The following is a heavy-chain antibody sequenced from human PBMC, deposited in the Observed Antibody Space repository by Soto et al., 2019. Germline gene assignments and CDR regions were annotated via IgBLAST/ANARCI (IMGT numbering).Heavy chain of an antibody. CDR1: GFTFSNYA. D-gene: IGHD3-10*01. Sequence: EVQLLESGGGLVQPGGSLRLSCAASGFTFSNYAMSWVRQAPGKGLELVSAFSSSGGSTYYADSVKGRFTISRDNSKNTLYLQMNSLRAEDTAVYYCAKEGTGSDPYDYWGQGTLVTVSS. CDR2: FSSSGGST. V-gene: IGHV3-23*01. CDR3: AKEGTGSDPYDY. J-gene: IGHJ4*02.